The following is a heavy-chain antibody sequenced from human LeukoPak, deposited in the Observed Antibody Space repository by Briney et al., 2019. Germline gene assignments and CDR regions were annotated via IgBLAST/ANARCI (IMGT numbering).Heavy chain of an antibody. CDR3: AKDGDVGYCSGGSCYLPDY. CDR1: GFTFSSYA. CDR2: ISGSGGST. Sequence: GGSLRLSRAASGFTFSSYAMSWVRQAPGKGLEWVSGISGSGGSTYYADSVKGRFTISRENSKNTLYLQMNSLRAEDTAVYYCAKDGDVGYCSGGSCYLPDYWGQRTLVTVSS. V-gene: IGHV3-23*01. D-gene: IGHD2-15*01. J-gene: IGHJ4*02.